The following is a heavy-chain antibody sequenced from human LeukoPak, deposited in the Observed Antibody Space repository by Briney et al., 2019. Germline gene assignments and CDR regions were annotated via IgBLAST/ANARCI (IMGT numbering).Heavy chain of an antibody. CDR2: IYYSGST. Sequence: SQTLSLTCTVSGGSISSGGYYWSWIRQHPGKGLEWIGYIYYSGSTYYNPSLKSRVTISVDTSKNQFSLKLSSVTAADTAVYYCAGGRTVTRCLDYWGQGTLVTVSS. D-gene: IGHD4-11*01. V-gene: IGHV4-31*03. CDR1: GGSISSGGYY. CDR3: AGGRTVTRCLDY. J-gene: IGHJ4*02.